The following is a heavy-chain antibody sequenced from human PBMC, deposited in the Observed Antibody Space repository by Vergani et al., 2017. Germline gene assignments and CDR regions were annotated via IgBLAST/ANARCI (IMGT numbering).Heavy chain of an antibody. J-gene: IGHJ4*02. CDR3: ARDYYGSGSFGGKIFDY. V-gene: IGHV1-69*01. CDR2: IIPIFGTA. D-gene: IGHD3-10*01. Sequence: VQLVESGGGLVQPGGSLRLSCAASGFTFSSYSMNWVRQAPGQGLEWMGGIIPIFGTANYAQKFQGRVTITADESTSTAYMELSSLRSEDTAVYYCARDYYGSGSFGGKIFDYWGQGTLVTVSS. CDR1: GFTFSSYS.